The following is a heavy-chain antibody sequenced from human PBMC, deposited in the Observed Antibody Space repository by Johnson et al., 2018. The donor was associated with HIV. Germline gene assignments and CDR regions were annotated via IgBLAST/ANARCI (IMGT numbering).Heavy chain of an antibody. CDR3: ARVMEPRDAFDI. J-gene: IGHJ3*02. D-gene: IGHD1-1*01. Sequence: QVQLVESGGGVVQPGRSLRLSCAASGFTFSSYAMHCVRQAPGKGLEWVAVISYDGSNKYYADSVKGRFTISRDNSKNTLYLQMNSLRAEDTAVYYCARVMEPRDAFDIWGQGTMVTVSS. V-gene: IGHV3-30-3*01. CDR2: ISYDGSNK. CDR1: GFTFSSYA.